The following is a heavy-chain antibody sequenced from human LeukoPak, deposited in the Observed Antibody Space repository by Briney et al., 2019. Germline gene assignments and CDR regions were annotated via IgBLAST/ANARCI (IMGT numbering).Heavy chain of an antibody. D-gene: IGHD5-24*01. CDR2: ISGSGGST. J-gene: IGHJ3*02. CDR1: GFTFSSYA. V-gene: IGHV3-23*01. CDR3: AKGDGYSHAFDI. Sequence: GGSLRLSCAASGFTFSSYAMSWVRQAPGKGLEWVSAISGSGGSTYYTDSVKGRFTTSRDNSENTLYLQMNSLRAEDTAVYYCAKGDGYSHAFDIWGQGTMVTVSS.